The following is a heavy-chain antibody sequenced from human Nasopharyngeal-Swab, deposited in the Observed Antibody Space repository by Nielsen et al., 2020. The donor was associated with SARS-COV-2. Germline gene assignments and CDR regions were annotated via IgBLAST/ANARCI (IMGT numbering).Heavy chain of an antibody. Sequence: ASVKVSCKASGYTFTSYGISWVRQAPGQGLEWMGWISAYNGNTNYAQKLQGRVTMTTDTSTSTAYMELRSLRSDDTAVYYCARDAATMIVGLNWFDPWSQGTLVTVSS. D-gene: IGHD3-22*01. J-gene: IGHJ5*02. CDR2: ISAYNGNT. CDR3: ARDAATMIVGLNWFDP. CDR1: GYTFTSYG. V-gene: IGHV1-18*01.